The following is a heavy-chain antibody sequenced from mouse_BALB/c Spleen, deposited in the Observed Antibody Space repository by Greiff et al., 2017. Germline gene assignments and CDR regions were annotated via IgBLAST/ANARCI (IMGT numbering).Heavy chain of an antibody. CDR3: ARGYRYDRYFDY. CDR2: IDPANGNT. D-gene: IGHD2-14*01. J-gene: IGHJ2*01. Sequence: EVKLVESGAELVKPGASVKLSCTASGFNIKDTYMHWVKQRPEQGLEWIGRIDPANGNTKYDPKFQGKATITADTSSNTAYLQLSSLTSEDTAVYYCARGYRYDRYFDYWGQGTTLTVSS. CDR1: GFNIKDTY. V-gene: IGHV14-3*02.